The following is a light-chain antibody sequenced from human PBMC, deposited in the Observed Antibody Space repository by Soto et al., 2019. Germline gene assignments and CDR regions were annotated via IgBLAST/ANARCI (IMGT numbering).Light chain of an antibody. CDR2: AAS. CDR3: QQLNSYPPYT. CDR1: QGISSY. V-gene: IGKV1-9*01. Sequence: DIQLTQSPSFLSASVGDRVTITCRASQGISSYLAWYQQKPGKAPKLLIYAASTLQSGVPSRFSGSGSGTEVTLTISSLQPEDCATYYCQQLNSYPPYTFGQGTKLEIK. J-gene: IGKJ2*01.